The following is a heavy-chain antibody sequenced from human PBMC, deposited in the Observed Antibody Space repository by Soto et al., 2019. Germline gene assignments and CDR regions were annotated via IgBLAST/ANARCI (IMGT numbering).Heavy chain of an antibody. CDR3: ARNILGYCSGGSCYEVDYYYGMDV. V-gene: IGHV1-69*01. Sequence: QVQLVQSGAEVKKPGSSVKVSCKASGGTFSSYAISWVRQAPGQGLEWMGGIIPIFGTANYAQKFQGRVTITADESTRTAYMELSSLRSEDTAVYYCARNILGYCSGGSCYEVDYYYGMDVWGQGTTVTVSS. J-gene: IGHJ6*02. D-gene: IGHD2-15*01. CDR1: GGTFSSYA. CDR2: IIPIFGTA.